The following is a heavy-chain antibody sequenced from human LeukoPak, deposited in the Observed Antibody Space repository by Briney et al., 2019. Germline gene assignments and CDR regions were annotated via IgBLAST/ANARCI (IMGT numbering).Heavy chain of an antibody. CDR3: ARYYYDSSGVKYYFDY. J-gene: IGHJ4*02. Sequence: PGGSLRLSCAASGFTVSSNYMSWVRQAPGKGLEWVSVIYSGGSTYYADSVKGRFTISRDNSKNTLYLQMNSLRAEDTAVYHCARYYYDSSGVKYYFDYWGQGTLVTVSS. D-gene: IGHD3-22*01. CDR2: IYSGGST. V-gene: IGHV3-53*01. CDR1: GFTVSSNY.